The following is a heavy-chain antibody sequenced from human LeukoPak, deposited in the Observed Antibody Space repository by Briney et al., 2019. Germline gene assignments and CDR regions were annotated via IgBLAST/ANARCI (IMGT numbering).Heavy chain of an antibody. CDR1: GYTFNAHD. J-gene: IGHJ2*01. CDR3: ARDTRGLDYWYFDL. CDR2: MNPNNGHT. D-gene: IGHD3-10*01. V-gene: IGHV1-8*03. Sequence: GAXVKVSCKASGYTFNAHDINWVRQAPGQGLEWMGWMNPNNGHTVYAQKFQGRVTINRDISISTAYMELSSLRSEDTAVYYCARDTRGLDYWYFDLWGRGTLVTVSS.